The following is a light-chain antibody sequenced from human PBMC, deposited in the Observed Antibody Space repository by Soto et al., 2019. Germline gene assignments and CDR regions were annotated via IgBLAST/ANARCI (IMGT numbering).Light chain of an antibody. CDR3: QHYSASSPWT. J-gene: IGKJ1*01. CDR1: QSVDNW. CDR2: RAS. V-gene: IGKV1-5*03. Sequence: DIQMTQSPSTLSASVGDRVIITCRASQSVDNWLAWFQQKPGKAPKVVIYRASGLETGVPSRFSGSGSGTEFPLTISSLQPDDFATYYCQHYSASSPWTFGQGTKVELK.